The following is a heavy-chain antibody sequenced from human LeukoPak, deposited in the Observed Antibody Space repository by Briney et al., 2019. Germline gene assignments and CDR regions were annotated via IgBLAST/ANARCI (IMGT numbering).Heavy chain of an antibody. CDR3: ARFDIVVVVAATGAFDI. Sequence: GGSLGLSCAASGFTFSSYSMNWVRQAPGKGLEWVSSISSSSSYIYYADSVKGRFTISRDNAKNSLYLQMNSLRAEDTAVYYCARFDIVVVVAATGAFDIWGQGTMVTVSS. CDR1: GFTFSSYS. J-gene: IGHJ3*02. V-gene: IGHV3-21*01. CDR2: ISSSSSYI. D-gene: IGHD2-15*01.